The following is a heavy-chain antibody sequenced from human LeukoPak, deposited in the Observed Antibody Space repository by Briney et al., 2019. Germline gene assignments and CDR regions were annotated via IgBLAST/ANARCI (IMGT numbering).Heavy chain of an antibody. D-gene: IGHD3-16*01. V-gene: IGHV3-23*01. Sequence: PGGSLRLSCAASGFTFSSYAMSWVRQAPGKGLEWVSGMSGSGGSTYYADSVKGRFTISRDNSRNTLCLQMNTLRAEDTAVYYCAKDREYSYVYDAFDIWGQGTLVTVSS. CDR1: GFTFSSYA. CDR2: MSGSGGST. CDR3: AKDREYSYVYDAFDI. J-gene: IGHJ3*02.